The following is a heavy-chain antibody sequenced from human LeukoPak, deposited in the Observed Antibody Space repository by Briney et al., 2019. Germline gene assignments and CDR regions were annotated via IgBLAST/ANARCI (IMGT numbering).Heavy chain of an antibody. CDR3: ARDLQEDAIPPLGY. CDR2: ISSSSMTV. Sequence: GGSLRLSCAASGFTFSAYSMTWVRQAPGKGLEWLSYISSSSMTVYYADSVMGRFTISRDNGKNSLFLQMNSLRAEDTGVYYCARDLQEDAIPPLGYWGQGTLVTVSS. CDR1: GFTFSAYS. J-gene: IGHJ4*02. V-gene: IGHV3-48*01. D-gene: IGHD2-8*01.